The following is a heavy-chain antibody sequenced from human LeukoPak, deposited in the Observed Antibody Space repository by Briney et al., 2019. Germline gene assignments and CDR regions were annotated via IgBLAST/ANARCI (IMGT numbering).Heavy chain of an antibody. CDR3: ARVASWKPNFDY. D-gene: IGHD1-1*01. J-gene: IGHJ4*02. CDR1: GYTFTGYY. Sequence: ASVKVSCKASGYTFTGYYMHWVRQAPGQGLEWMGWINPNSGGTNYAQKFRGRVTMTRDTSISTAYMELSRLRSDDTAVYYCARVASWKPNFDYWGQGTLVTVSS. CDR2: INPNSGGT. V-gene: IGHV1-2*02.